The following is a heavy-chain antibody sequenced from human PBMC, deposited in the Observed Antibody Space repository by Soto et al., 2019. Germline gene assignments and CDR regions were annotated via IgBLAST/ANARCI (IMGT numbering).Heavy chain of an antibody. CDR3: ARVSGSYYYGMDF. V-gene: IGHV4-4*02. D-gene: IGHD1-26*01. J-gene: IGHJ6*02. CDR2: IYHSGST. CDR1: GGSISSSNW. Sequence: SETLSLTCAVSGGSISSSNWWSWVRQPPGKGLEWIGEIYHSGSTNYNPSLKSRVTISVDKPKNQFSLKLSSVTAADTAVYYCARVSGSYYYGMDFWGQGTSVTVSS.